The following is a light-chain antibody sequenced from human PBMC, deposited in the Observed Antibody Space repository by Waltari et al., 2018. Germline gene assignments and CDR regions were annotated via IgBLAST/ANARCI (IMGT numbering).Light chain of an antibody. J-gene: IGKJ1*01. Sequence: DIQVTQSPSSLSASVGDTVNLTCRASQTISSYLNWYQQRPGKAPNLLIFAASSLETGVPSRFSGSGSVTDFTLTISSLQPEDFATYYCQQSDSVPWTFGQGTKVEIK. V-gene: IGKV1-39*01. CDR2: AAS. CDR3: QQSDSVPWT. CDR1: QTISSY.